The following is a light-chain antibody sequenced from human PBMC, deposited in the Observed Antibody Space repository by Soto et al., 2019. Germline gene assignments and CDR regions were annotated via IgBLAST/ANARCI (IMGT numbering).Light chain of an antibody. Sequence: QSALTQPASVSGSPGQSITISCTGTSSDVGGYNYVSWYQQHPGKAHKLMIYDVSNRPSGVSNRFSGSKSGNTASLSISGIQAEDEADYYCSSYTSSITLVFGGGTKLTVL. V-gene: IGLV2-14*03. CDR3: SSYTSSITLV. J-gene: IGLJ2*01. CDR2: DVS. CDR1: SSDVGGYNY.